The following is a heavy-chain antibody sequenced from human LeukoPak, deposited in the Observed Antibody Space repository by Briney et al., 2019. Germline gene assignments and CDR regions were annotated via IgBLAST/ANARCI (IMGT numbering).Heavy chain of an antibody. D-gene: IGHD1-26*01. CDR2: IYYSGST. CDR1: GGSISSGGYY. V-gene: IGHV4-31*03. Sequence: PSETLSLTCTVSGGSISSGGYYWSWIRQHPGKGLEWIGYIYYSGSTYYNPSLKSRVTISVDTSKNQFSLKLSSVTAADTAVYYCVKGAAYHLGDAFDIWGQGTMVTVSS. CDR3: VKGAAYHLGDAFDI. J-gene: IGHJ3*02.